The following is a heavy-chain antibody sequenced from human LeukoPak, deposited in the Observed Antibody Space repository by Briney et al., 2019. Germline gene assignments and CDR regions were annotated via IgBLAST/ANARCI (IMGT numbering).Heavy chain of an antibody. CDR3: ARHSPVGIFYFDY. Sequence: SETLSLTCAVYGGSFSGYYWSWIRQPPGKGLEWIGSIYYSGSTYYNPSLKSRVTISVDTSKNQFSLKLSSVTAADTAVYYCARHSPVGIFYFDYWGQGTLVTVSS. J-gene: IGHJ4*02. V-gene: IGHV4-34*01. CDR1: GGSFSGYY. CDR2: IYYSGST. D-gene: IGHD1-26*01.